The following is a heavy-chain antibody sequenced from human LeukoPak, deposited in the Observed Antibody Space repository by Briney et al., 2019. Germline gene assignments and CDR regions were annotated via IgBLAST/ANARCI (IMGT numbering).Heavy chain of an antibody. D-gene: IGHD6-6*01. V-gene: IGHV4-59*08. Sequence: SETLSLTCSVSGGSVSNYYWSCIRQPPGKGLEWMGYVYYTGSTTYNPSLKSRVTMFEDKSKNQFSLRLYSVTVADTAVYYCARHFAYSSSSYFDYWGQGSLVTVSS. CDR1: GGSVSNYY. J-gene: IGHJ4*02. CDR2: VYYTGST. CDR3: ARHFAYSSSSYFDY.